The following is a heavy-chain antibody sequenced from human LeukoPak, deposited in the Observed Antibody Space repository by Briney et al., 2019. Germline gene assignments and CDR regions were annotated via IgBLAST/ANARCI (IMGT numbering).Heavy chain of an antibody. V-gene: IGHV1-2*02. CDR3: AREHTMIVVTDRSTDI. CDR1: GYTFTGYY. D-gene: IGHD3-22*01. Sequence: GASVKVSCKASGYTFTGYYMHWVRQAPGQGLEWMGWINPNSGGTNYAQKFQGRVTMTRDTSISTAYMELSRLRSDDTAVYYCAREHTMIVVTDRSTDIWGQGTMVTVSS. J-gene: IGHJ3*02. CDR2: INPNSGGT.